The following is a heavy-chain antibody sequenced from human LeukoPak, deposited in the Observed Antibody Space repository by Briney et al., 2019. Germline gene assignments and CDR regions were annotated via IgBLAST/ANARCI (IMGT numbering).Heavy chain of an antibody. CDR2: TYYRSKWYN. CDR3: ARGRMHWYSSGGYNWFDP. CDR1: GDSVSSNSAA. J-gene: IGHJ5*02. D-gene: IGHD6-19*01. Sequence: SQTLSLTCALSGDSVSSNSAAWNWIRQSPSRGLEWLGRTYYRSKWYNDYAVSVKSRITINPDTSKNQFSLQLNSVTPEDTAVYYCARGRMHWYSSGGYNWFDPWGQGTLVTVSS. V-gene: IGHV6-1*01.